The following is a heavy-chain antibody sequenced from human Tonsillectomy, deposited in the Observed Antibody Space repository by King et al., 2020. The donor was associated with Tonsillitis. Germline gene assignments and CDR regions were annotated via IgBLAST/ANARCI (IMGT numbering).Heavy chain of an antibody. CDR2: IIPIFGTA. CDR1: GGTFSSYA. J-gene: IGHJ6*02. D-gene: IGHD1-14*01. CDR3: ASQPKSTETYYYYYGMDV. V-gene: IGHV1-69*01. Sequence: VQLVESGAEVKKPGSSVKVSCKASGGTFSSYAISWVRQAPGQGLEWMGGIIPIFGTANYAQKFQGRVTITADESTSTAYMELSSLRSEDTAVYYCASQPKSTETYYYYYGMDVWGQGTTVTVSS.